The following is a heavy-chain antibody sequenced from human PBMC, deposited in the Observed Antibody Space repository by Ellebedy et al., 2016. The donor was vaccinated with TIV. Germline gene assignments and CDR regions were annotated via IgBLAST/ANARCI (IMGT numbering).Heavy chain of an antibody. Sequence: SETLSLXXTVSGGSISSGTYYWSWIRQPAGKGLEWIGRIYTSGSTNYNPSLRSRVTMSVDTSKNQFSLNLSSVTAADTAVYYCARYCTSTSCYGGLDFWGQGTLVTVSS. CDR3: ARYCTSTSCYGGLDF. D-gene: IGHD2-2*01. J-gene: IGHJ4*02. V-gene: IGHV4-61*02. CDR1: GGSISSGTYY. CDR2: IYTSGST.